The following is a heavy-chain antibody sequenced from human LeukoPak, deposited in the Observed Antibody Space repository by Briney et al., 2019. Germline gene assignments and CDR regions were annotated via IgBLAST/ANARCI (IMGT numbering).Heavy chain of an antibody. Sequence: SETLSLTCAVSSDSISNSAYHWGWIRQPPGRGLEWIGTIYYSRGTYYNPSLKSRVTISVDTSKNQFSLKLNSVTAADTAVYYCARHYGPWGQGTLVTVSS. V-gene: IGHV4-39*01. CDR1: SDSISNSAYH. CDR2: IYYSRGT. D-gene: IGHD3-10*01. J-gene: IGHJ5*02. CDR3: ARHYGP.